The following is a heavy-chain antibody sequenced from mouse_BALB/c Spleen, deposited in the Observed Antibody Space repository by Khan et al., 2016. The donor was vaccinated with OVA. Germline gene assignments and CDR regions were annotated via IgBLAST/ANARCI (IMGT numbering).Heavy chain of an antibody. CDR3: ARDGYSPWFAY. J-gene: IGHJ3*01. CDR1: GFNIKDYY. CDR2: IDPENGNT. Sequence: EVQLQQSGAELVRPGALVKLSCKASGFNIKDYYIHWVKQRPEQGLEWIGWIDPENGNTIYDPKFQGKASITADTYSNTAYLQLSSLTSEDTAVYYCARDGYSPWFAYWGQGTLVTVSA. V-gene: IGHV14-1*02. D-gene: IGHD2-3*01.